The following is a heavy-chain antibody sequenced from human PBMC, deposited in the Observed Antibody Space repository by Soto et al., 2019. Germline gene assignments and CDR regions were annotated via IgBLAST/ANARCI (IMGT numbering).Heavy chain of an antibody. CDR3: ARGDLHGSGMNWFDP. J-gene: IGHJ5*02. CDR2: IYYSGST. V-gene: IGHV4-31*03. CDR1: GGSISSGGYY. D-gene: IGHD3-10*01. Sequence: QVQLQESGPGLVKPSQTLSLTCTVSGGSISSGGYYWSWIRQHPGKGLEWIGYIYYSGSTYYNPSLKSRVTISVDTSKNQFSLKLSSVTAADTAVYYCARGDLHGSGMNWFDPWGQGTLVSVSS.